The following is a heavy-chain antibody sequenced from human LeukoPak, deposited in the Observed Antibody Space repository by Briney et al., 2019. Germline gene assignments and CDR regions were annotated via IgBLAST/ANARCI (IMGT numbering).Heavy chain of an antibody. Sequence: GGSLRLSCAASGFTFSSHWMHWVRQAPGKGLVWVSRINSDGSSISYADSVKGRFTISRDNSKNTVYLQMNSLRADDTAVYYCAREMVRRAATWTFDYWGQGTLVTVSS. V-gene: IGHV3-74*01. CDR3: AREMVRRAATWTFDY. J-gene: IGHJ4*02. CDR2: INSDGSSI. D-gene: IGHD2-15*01. CDR1: GFTFSSHW.